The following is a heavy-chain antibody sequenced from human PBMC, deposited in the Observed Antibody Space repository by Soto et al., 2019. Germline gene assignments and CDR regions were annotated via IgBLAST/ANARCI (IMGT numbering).Heavy chain of an antibody. CDR3: ARYPGYSYGYN. CDR1: GYTFTSYA. CDR2: INAGNGNT. V-gene: IGHV1-3*01. Sequence: ASVKVSCKASGYTFTSYAMNWVRQAPGQRLEWMGWINAGNGNTKYSQKFQGRVTITRDTSASTAYMELSSLRSEDTAVYYCARYPGYSYGYNWGQGTLVTVSS. J-gene: IGHJ4*02. D-gene: IGHD5-18*01.